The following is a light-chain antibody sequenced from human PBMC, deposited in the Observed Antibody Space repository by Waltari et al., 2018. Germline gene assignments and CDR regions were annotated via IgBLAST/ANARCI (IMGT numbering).Light chain of an antibody. CDR2: EVS. CDR3: SSYAGSNNLV. Sequence: QSALTQPPSASGSPGQSVTISCTGTSSHVGGSNYVSWYQQHPGKAPQLMIYEVSKRPAGVPDRFSGSKSGNTASLTVSGLQAEDEADYYCSSYAGSNNLVFGGGTKLTVL. V-gene: IGLV2-8*01. CDR1: SSHVGGSNY. J-gene: IGLJ3*02.